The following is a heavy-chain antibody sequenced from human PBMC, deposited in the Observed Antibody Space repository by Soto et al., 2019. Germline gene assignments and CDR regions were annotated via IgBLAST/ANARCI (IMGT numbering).Heavy chain of an antibody. CDR3: TGGPLNGGFHS. D-gene: IGHD3-10*01. CDR2: VNAGNGNT. Sequence: GASVKVSCKASGYTFSNYGIHWVRQAPGQRLEWMGLVNAGNGNTKYSQKFQGRVTMTRSTSISTAYMELSSLTSEDTAVYYCTGGPLNGGFHSWGQGPPVTVS. J-gene: IGHJ5*01. CDR1: GYTFSNYG. V-gene: IGHV1-3*01.